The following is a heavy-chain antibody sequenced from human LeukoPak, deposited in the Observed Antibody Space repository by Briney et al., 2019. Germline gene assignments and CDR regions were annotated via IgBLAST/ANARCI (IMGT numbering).Heavy chain of an antibody. Sequence: KTSETLSLTCTVSGGSISSGDYYWSWIRQPPGKGLEWIGYIYYSGSTYYNPSLKSRVTISVDTSKNQFSLKLSSVTAADTAVYYCARKSHIVVVTAIPSDAFDIWGQGTMVTVSS. CDR2: IYYSGST. D-gene: IGHD2-21*02. CDR3: ARKSHIVVVTAIPSDAFDI. J-gene: IGHJ3*02. CDR1: GGSISSGDYY. V-gene: IGHV4-30-4*01.